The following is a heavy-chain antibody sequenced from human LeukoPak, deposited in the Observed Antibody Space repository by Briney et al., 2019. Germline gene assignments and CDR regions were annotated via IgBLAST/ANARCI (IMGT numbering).Heavy chain of an antibody. CDR3: ARRGSGYYGTNFDY. Sequence: SETLSLTCTVSGGSISSSSYYWGWIRQPPGKGLEWIGSIYYSGSTNYNPSLKSRFTISVDTSKNQFSLKLSSVTAADTAVYYCARRGSGYYGTNFDYWGQGTLVTVSS. CDR1: GGSISSSSYY. V-gene: IGHV4-39*07. CDR2: IYYSGST. J-gene: IGHJ4*02. D-gene: IGHD3-3*01.